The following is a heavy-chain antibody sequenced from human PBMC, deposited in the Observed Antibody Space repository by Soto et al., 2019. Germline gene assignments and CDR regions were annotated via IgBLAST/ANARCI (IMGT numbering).Heavy chain of an antibody. V-gene: IGHV1-3*04. CDR3: ARDQTSFFDISGRNYFDP. CDR1: GYSFIHYG. D-gene: IGHD2-15*01. J-gene: IGHJ5*02. CDR2: ISTDNGNT. Sequence: QVQLVQSGAEVQKPGASVKISCTASGYSFIHYGIHWVRQAPGQSLEWMGWISTDNGNTRYSEKFQDRVAFTRDTSASAVSMELISLTSRDTAIYYCARDQTSFFDISGRNYFDPWGRGTLVTVSP.